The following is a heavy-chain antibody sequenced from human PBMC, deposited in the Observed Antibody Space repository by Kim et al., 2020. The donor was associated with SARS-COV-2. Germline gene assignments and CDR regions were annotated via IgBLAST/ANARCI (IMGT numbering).Heavy chain of an antibody. CDR1: GDSIRTYY. CDR3: AKTVGYSLGYCYFDH. V-gene: IGHV4-59*01. Sequence: SETLSLTCTVSGDSIRTYYCSWIRQPPGKGMAWIGYVYYSRSTNYNPSLKSRVTLSVATSNNHCSLKLNSVTAAATAVYYCAKTVGYSLGYCYFDHCCQG. J-gene: IGHJ4*02. CDR2: VYYSRST. D-gene: IGHD5-18*01.